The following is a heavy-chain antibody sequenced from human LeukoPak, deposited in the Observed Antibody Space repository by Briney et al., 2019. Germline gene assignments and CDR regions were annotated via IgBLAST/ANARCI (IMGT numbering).Heavy chain of an antibody. CDR3: ARVQPLGSGWYHPLTGYFDY. V-gene: IGHV4-34*01. CDR2: IDHSGST. Sequence: SETLSLTCAVYGGSFSGYYWSWIRQPPGKGLEWIGEIDHSGSTNYNPSLKSRVTISVDTSKNQFSLKLSSVTAADTAVYYCARVQPLGSGWYHPLTGYFDYWGQGTLVTVSS. D-gene: IGHD6-19*01. J-gene: IGHJ4*02. CDR1: GGSFSGYY.